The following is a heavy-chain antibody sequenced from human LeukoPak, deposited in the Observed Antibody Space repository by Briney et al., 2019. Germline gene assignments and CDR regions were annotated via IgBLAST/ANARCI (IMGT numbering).Heavy chain of an antibody. CDR3: ARDSAWSDDY. V-gene: IGHV3-21*01. Sequence: PGGSLRLSCAASGFTFSSYSMNWVRQAPGKGLKWVSSISSSSSYIYYADSVKGRFTIPRDNAKNSLYLQMNSLRAEDTAVYYCARDSAWSDDYWGQGTLVTVSS. CDR1: GFTFSSYS. J-gene: IGHJ4*02. CDR2: ISSSSSYI.